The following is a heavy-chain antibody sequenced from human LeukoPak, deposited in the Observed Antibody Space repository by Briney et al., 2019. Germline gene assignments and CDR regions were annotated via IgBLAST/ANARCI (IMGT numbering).Heavy chain of an antibody. V-gene: IGHV1-2*02. CDR3: ARDPGYSYGYDWFDP. D-gene: IGHD5-18*01. CDR1: GYTFTGYY. J-gene: IGHJ5*02. Sequence: ASVKVSCKASGYTFTGYYMHWVRQAPGQGLEWMGWINPNSGGTNYAQKFQGRVTMTRDTSISTAYMELSRLRSDDTAVYYCARDPGYSYGYDWFDPWGQGTLVTVSS. CDR2: INPNSGGT.